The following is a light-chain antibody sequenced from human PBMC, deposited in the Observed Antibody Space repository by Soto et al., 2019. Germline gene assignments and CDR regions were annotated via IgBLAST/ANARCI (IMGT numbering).Light chain of an antibody. J-gene: IGLJ1*01. CDR1: SSNIGAGYD. CDR3: QSYASGRGVYV. CDR2: GNS. Sequence: QSVLTQPPSVSGAPGQRVTISCTGSSSNIGAGYDVHWYQQLPGTAPKLLIYGNSNRPSGVPDRFSGSKSGTSASLAITELRAGKGAKYYCQSYASGRGVYVLGPGTKFPV. V-gene: IGLV1-40*01.